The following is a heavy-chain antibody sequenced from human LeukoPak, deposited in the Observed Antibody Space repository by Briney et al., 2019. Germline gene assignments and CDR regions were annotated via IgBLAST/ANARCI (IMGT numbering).Heavy chain of an antibody. CDR1: GGSISSYY. CDR2: IYTSGST. CDR3: ARVPPPYCSSTSCYPRYYYYGMDV. D-gene: IGHD2-2*01. V-gene: IGHV4-4*07. J-gene: IGHJ6*02. Sequence: SETLSLTCTVSGGSISSYYWSWIRQPAGKGLEWIGRIYTSGSTNYSPSLKSRVTMSVDTSKNQFSLKLSSVTAADTAVYYCARVPPPYCSSTSCYPRYYYYGMDVWGQGTTVTVSS.